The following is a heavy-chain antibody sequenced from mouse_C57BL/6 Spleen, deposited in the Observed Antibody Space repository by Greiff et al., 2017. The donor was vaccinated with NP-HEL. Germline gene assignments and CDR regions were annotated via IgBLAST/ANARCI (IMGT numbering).Heavy chain of an antibody. D-gene: IGHD1-1*01. CDR3: ARGDGRRGAY. Sequence: QVQLKESGAELVKPGASVKLSCKASGYTFTSYWMQWVKQRPGQGLEWIGEIDPSDSYTNYNQKFKGKATLTVDTSSSTAYMQLSSLTSEDSAVYYCARGDGRRGAYWGQGTLVTVSA. J-gene: IGHJ3*01. CDR2: IDPSDSYT. CDR1: GYTFTSYW. V-gene: IGHV1-50*01.